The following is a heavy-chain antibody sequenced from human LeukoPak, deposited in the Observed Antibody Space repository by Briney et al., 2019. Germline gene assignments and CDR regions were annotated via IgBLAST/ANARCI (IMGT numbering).Heavy chain of an antibody. CDR3: ARDHSSSWYPHFDY. D-gene: IGHD6-13*01. V-gene: IGHV3-48*03. Sequence: GGSLRLSCAASGFTFSSYEMNWVRQAPGKGLEWVSYISSSGSTIYYADSVKGRFTISRDNAKNSLYLQMNSLRAEDTAVYYCARDHSSSWYPHFDYWGQGTLVTVSS. CDR1: GFTFSSYE. CDR2: ISSSGSTI. J-gene: IGHJ4*02.